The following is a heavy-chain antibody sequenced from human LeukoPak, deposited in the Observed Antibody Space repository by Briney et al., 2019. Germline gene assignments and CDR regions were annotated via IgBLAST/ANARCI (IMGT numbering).Heavy chain of an antibody. CDR1: EFSLRSYS. Sequence: PGGSLRLSCGASEFSLRSYSMDWVRQDPGKGLEWVSHINSGSSTIYYADSVKGRFTISRDNAGNSLYLHMNSLRAEDTAVYYCARVLLERPGIDSFDMWGQGTMVTVSS. CDR2: INSGSSTI. V-gene: IGHV3-48*01. J-gene: IGHJ3*02. CDR3: ARVLLERPGIDSFDM. D-gene: IGHD1-1*01.